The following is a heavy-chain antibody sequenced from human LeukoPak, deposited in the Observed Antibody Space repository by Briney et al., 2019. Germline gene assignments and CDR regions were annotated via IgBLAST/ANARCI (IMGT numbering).Heavy chain of an antibody. Sequence: PGGSLRLSCAASGFTFSSYWMSWVRQAPGKGLEWVANIKQDGSEKYYVDSVKGRFTISRDNAKNSLYLQMNSLRAEDTAVYYCARDGITMIVVVNDAFDIWGQGTMVTVSS. J-gene: IGHJ3*02. V-gene: IGHV3-7*01. CDR2: IKQDGSEK. CDR1: GFTFSSYW. D-gene: IGHD3-22*01. CDR3: ARDGITMIVVVNDAFDI.